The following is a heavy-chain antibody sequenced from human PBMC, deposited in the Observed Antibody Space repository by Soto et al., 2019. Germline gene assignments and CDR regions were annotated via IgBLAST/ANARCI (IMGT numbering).Heavy chain of an antibody. CDR1: GGSISSGGYS. CDR2: IYHSGST. V-gene: IGHV4-30-2*01. J-gene: IGHJ6*02. CDR3: ARDGYSYGLGYYYGMDV. D-gene: IGHD5-18*01. Sequence: QLQLQESGSGLVKPSQTLSLTCAVSGGSISSGGYSWSWIRQPPGKGLEWIGYIYHSGSTYYNPSLKSRVTLSVDRSKNQFSLKLSSVTAADTAVYYCARDGYSYGLGYYYGMDVWGQGTTVTVSS.